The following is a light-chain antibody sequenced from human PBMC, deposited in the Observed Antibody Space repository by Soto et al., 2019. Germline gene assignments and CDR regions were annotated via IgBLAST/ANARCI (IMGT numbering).Light chain of an antibody. Sequence: EIVMTPSPATLSVSPGGRATLSCRASQSISDTLAWYQQKPGQAPRLLIHGASTRATGFPARFSGSGSGTDFTLTISSLQSEDFAVYYCQQYNNWPWTFGQGTKVEIK. CDR3: QQYNNWPWT. CDR2: GAS. CDR1: QSISDT. J-gene: IGKJ1*01. V-gene: IGKV3-15*01.